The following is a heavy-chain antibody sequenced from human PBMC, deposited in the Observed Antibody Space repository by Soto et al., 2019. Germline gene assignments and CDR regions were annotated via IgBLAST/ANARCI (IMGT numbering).Heavy chain of an antibody. J-gene: IGHJ4*02. CDR2: ISGSGGGT. Sequence: PGGSLRLSCAASGFTFSSCAMSWVRQAPGKGLEWVSGISGSGGGTYYADSVKGRFTISRDNSKNTLYLQMNSPRAEDTAVYYCAKDRSRSYDSGYPLGYFDYWGQGTLVTVSS. CDR3: AKDRSRSYDSGYPLGYFDY. V-gene: IGHV3-23*01. D-gene: IGHD3-22*01. CDR1: GFTFSSCA.